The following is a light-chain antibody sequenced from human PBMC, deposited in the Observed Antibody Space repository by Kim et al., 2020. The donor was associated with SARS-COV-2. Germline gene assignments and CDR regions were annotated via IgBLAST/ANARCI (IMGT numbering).Light chain of an antibody. CDR1: RGVTRN. CDR3: QHYNVWPPLT. CDR2: GAS. V-gene: IGKV3-15*01. Sequence: EIVMTQSPPTLSVSPGERATLSCRASRGVTRNLAWYQQKSGQPPRILIYGASTRATGIPARFSGSGSGTEFTLTISDLQAEDVAIYYCQHYNVWPPLTFGGGTKVDIK. J-gene: IGKJ4*01.